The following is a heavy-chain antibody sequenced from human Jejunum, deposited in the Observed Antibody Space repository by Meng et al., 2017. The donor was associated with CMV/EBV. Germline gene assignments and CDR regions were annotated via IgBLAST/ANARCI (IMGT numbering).Heavy chain of an antibody. J-gene: IGHJ4*02. D-gene: IGHD6-19*01. CDR1: GYPFSNFF. CDR3: ARSQRSGWFVSFDY. V-gene: IGHV1-46*01. Sequence: ASGYPFSNFFTHWVRQAPGQGLEWMGIIHPSGVSTSYAQNFRGRVTMTTDTSTSTVSMEMSSLRSDDTAVYYCARSQRSGWFVSFDYWGQGSMVTVSS. CDR2: IHPSGVST.